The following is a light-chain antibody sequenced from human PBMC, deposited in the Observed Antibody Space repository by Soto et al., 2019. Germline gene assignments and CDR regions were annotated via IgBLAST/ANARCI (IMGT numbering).Light chain of an antibody. J-gene: IGKJ1*01. V-gene: IGKV3-20*01. CDR1: QTVSSNY. Sequence: DIVLTQSPGPLSLSPGERATLSCRASQTVSSNYLAWYQQKPGQAPRLLIYSASTRATGIPDRFSGSGSGADFTLTITRLEPEDFAVYYCHQYGRAPRTFGQGTKVDI. CDR3: HQYGRAPRT. CDR2: SAS.